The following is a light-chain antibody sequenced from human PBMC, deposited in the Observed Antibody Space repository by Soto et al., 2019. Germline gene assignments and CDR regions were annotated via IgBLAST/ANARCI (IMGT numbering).Light chain of an antibody. CDR3: QQYGSAPYT. Sequence: EIVLTQSPGTLSMSPGERATLSCRASQTLNSGYLAWYQQKPGQAPRLLIYGASSRATGIPDRFSGSRSGRDFTLSISRLEPEEFAVYYCQQYGSAPYTFGQGTKLEIK. V-gene: IGKV3-20*01. CDR1: QTLNSGY. J-gene: IGKJ2*01. CDR2: GAS.